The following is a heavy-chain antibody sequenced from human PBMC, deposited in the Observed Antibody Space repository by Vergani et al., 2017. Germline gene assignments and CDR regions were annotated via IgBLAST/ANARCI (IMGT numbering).Heavy chain of an antibody. D-gene: IGHD6-19*01. V-gene: IGHV4-34*01. CDR3: ARRQSSGWYLVGSDFAFDI. Sequence: QVQLQQWGAGLLKPSETLSLTCAVYGGSFSGYYWSWIRQPPGKGLEWIGEINHSGSTNYNPSLKSRVTISADKSISTAYLQWSSLKASDTAMYYCARRQSSGWYLVGSDFAFDIWGQGTMVTVSS. J-gene: IGHJ3*02. CDR1: GGSFSGYY. CDR2: INHSGST.